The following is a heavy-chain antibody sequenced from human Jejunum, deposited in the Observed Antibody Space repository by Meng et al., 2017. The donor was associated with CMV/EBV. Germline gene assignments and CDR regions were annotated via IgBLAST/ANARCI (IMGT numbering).Heavy chain of an antibody. J-gene: IGHJ6*02. V-gene: IGHV3-20*03. CDR2: VNWNGDNT. D-gene: IGHD3-16*01. CDR3: ARVGGNYYYYGRDV. Sequence: GFTFDDYGMSWVRQVPGKGLEWVSGVNWNGDNTGYAGSVRGRFTISRDSAKNCTYLQMNSLRVEDTALYYCARVGGNYYYYGRDVWGQGTTVTVSS. CDR1: GFTFDDYG.